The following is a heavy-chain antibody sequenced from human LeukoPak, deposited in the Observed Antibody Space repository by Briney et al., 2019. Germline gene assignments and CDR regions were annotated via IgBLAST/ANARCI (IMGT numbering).Heavy chain of an antibody. CDR1: GVSFSGYY. D-gene: IGHD2-2*01. Sequence: SGTLSLTCAASGVSFSGYYWSWIRQPPGKGLEWIGEINHSGSTNYNPSLKSRVTISVDKSKNQFSLKLSSVTAGDTGVYYCASQNYNCSSTTCPRYYYYYYYLDVWGKGTPVTVSS. CDR2: INHSGST. V-gene: IGHV4-34*01. J-gene: IGHJ6*03. CDR3: ASQNYNCSSTTCPRYYYYYYYLDV.